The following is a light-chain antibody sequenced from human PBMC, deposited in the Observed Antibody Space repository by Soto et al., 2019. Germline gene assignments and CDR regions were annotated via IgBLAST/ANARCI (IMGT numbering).Light chain of an antibody. CDR1: SSNIGAGYD. CDR2: GNS. V-gene: IGLV1-40*01. Sequence: QSVLTQPPSVSGAPGQRVTISCTGSSSNIGAGYDVHWYQQLPGTAPKLVIYGNSNRPSGVPDRFSGSKSGNTASLTISGLQAEDEAEYYCSSYTNINTRACVFGTGTKLTVL. CDR3: SSYTNINTRACV. J-gene: IGLJ1*01.